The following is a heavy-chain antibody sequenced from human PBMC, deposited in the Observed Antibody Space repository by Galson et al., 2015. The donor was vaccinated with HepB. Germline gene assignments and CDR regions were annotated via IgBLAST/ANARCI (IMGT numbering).Heavy chain of an antibody. CDR1: GYSFTSYW. CDR2: IYPGDSDT. D-gene: IGHD2-2*01. Sequence: QSGAEVKKPGESLKISCKGSGYSFTSYWIGWVRQMPGKGLEWMGIIYPGDSDTRYSPSFQGQVTISADKSISTAYLQWSSLKASDTAMYYCARHHCSSTSCRYGMDVWGQGTTVTVSS. J-gene: IGHJ6*02. CDR3: ARHHCSSTSCRYGMDV. V-gene: IGHV5-51*01.